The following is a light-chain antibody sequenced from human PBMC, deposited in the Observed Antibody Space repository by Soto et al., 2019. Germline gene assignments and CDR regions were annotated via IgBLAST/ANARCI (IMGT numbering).Light chain of an antibody. CDR2: DAS. CDR1: QSVGTN. V-gene: IGKV3-15*01. CDR3: QHYNNWPLA. J-gene: IGKJ4*01. Sequence: EIVMTQSPATLSLSPGERATLSCRASQSVGTNLAWYQQRPGQAPRLLIYDASTRATGLPARFSGRVSGAEFTPTISSLQSEDFAVYYCQHYNNWPLAFGAGTKVDI.